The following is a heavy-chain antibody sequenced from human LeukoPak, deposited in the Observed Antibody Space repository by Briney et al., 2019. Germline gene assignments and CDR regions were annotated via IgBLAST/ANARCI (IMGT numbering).Heavy chain of an antibody. Sequence: GGSLRLSCAASGFTFTSYGMNWVRQAPGKGLEWVSSISNTGGYIYYADSVKGRFTISRDNAKISLYLQLNSLRAEDTAVYFCARDEMYGSGSYAYFDYWGQGTLVTVSS. V-gene: IGHV3-21*01. CDR3: ARDEMYGSGSYAYFDY. D-gene: IGHD3-10*01. CDR1: GFTFTSYG. CDR2: ISNTGGYI. J-gene: IGHJ4*02.